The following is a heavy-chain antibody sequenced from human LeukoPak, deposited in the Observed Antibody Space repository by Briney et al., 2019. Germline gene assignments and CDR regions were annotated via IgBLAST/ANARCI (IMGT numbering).Heavy chain of an antibody. CDR3: AKDGDSYDSSGAFDY. CDR1: GFIFSSHA. CDR2: VWFDGSST. Sequence: GGSLRLSCAASGFIFSSHAMHWVRQAPGKGLEWVAVVWFDGSSTSYGDSVRGRFNISRDDSKNTVFLQMNSLRAEDTAVYYCAKDGDSYDSSGAFDYWGQGTLVTVSS. J-gene: IGHJ4*02. V-gene: IGHV3-33*03. D-gene: IGHD3-22*01.